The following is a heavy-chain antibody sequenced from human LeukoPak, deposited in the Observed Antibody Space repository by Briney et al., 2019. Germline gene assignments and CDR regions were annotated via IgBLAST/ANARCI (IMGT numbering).Heavy chain of an antibody. D-gene: IGHD3-22*01. J-gene: IGHJ3*02. CDR1: GFIFDHNG. Sequence: GGSLRLSCAASGFIFDHNGMSWARQAPGKGLEWVSSINWNGVSTGYADSVKGRFTISRDNAKNSLYLQMNSLRAEDTALYYCARVGSSAYGDAFDIWGQGTMVTVSS. V-gene: IGHV3-20*04. CDR3: ARVGSSAYGDAFDI. CDR2: INWNGVST.